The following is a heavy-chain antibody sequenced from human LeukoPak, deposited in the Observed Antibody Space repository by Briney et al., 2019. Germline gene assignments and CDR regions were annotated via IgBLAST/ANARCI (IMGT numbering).Heavy chain of an antibody. J-gene: IGHJ6*03. Sequence: PSETLSLTCTVSGGSISSSYSWGWIRQPPGKGLEWIGNIYYSGSTYYNSSLKSRVTISVDTSKNQFSLKLSSVTAADTAVYYCARLHYGGNYGYYYYYMDVWGKGTTVTISS. V-gene: IGHV4-39*01. CDR3: ARLHYGGNYGYYYYYMDV. D-gene: IGHD4-23*01. CDR1: GGSISSSYS. CDR2: IYYSGST.